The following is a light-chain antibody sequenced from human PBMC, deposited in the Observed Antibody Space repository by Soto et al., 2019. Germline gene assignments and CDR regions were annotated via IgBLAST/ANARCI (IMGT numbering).Light chain of an antibody. CDR3: QQRSSWPLT. CDR2: DAS. CDR1: QSISSY. V-gene: IGKV3-11*01. Sequence: EIVLTQSPATLSLSPGERATLSCRASQSISSYLAWYQQKRGQAPRLLIYDASNRATGIPARFSGSGSGTDFTLTISSLETEDFAVYYCQQRSSWPLTFGGGTKWIS. J-gene: IGKJ4*01.